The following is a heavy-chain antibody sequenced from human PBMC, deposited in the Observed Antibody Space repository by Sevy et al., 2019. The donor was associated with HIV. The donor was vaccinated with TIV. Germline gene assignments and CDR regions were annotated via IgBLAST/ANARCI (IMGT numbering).Heavy chain of an antibody. Sequence: GGSLRLSCTASGFTFGEYAMSWFRQAPGKGLEWVGFIRRKTYGGTTEYAGSVKGRFTISRDDSKSIAYLQMNSLKTEDTAMYYCSREGSEGSVAQPDAFDIWGQGTMVTVSS. J-gene: IGHJ3*02. CDR1: GFTFGEYA. D-gene: IGHD6-19*01. CDR3: SREGSEGSVAQPDAFDI. V-gene: IGHV3-49*03. CDR2: IRRKTYGGTT.